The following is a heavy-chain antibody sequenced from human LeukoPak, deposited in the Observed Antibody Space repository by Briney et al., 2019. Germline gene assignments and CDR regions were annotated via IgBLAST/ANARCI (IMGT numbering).Heavy chain of an antibody. J-gene: IGHJ3*01. Sequence: GGSLRLSCEGSGFTFSDHFLDWVRQAPGKGLEWVGRSKNKANSYNTEYAASVEGRFTVSRDDSRNSLYPQMNNLKTEDTAVYYCASRTDSDGYSAFEVWGQGTMVTVSS. V-gene: IGHV3-72*01. CDR1: GFTFSDHF. CDR3: ASRTDSDGYSAFEV. CDR2: SKNKANSYNT. D-gene: IGHD2-21*02.